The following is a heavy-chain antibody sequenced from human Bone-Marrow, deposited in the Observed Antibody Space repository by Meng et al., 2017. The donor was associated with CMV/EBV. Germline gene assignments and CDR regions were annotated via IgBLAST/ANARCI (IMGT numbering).Heavy chain of an antibody. CDR1: GFTFSSYG. J-gene: IGHJ4*02. CDR2: IWYDGSNK. CDR3: AKGLPHSGWTPFDY. Sequence: GEYLKISCAASGFTFSSYGMHWVRQAPGKGLEWVAVIWYDGSNKYYADSVKGRFTISRDNSKNTLYLQMNSLRAEDTAVYYCAKGLPHSGWTPFDYWGQGTLVTVSS. V-gene: IGHV3-33*06. D-gene: IGHD6-19*01.